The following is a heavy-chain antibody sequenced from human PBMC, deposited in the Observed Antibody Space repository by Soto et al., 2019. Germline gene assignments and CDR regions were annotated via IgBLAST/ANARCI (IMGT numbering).Heavy chain of an antibody. Sequence: QLQLQESGPGLVKPSETLSLTCTVSGGSISSSSYYWGWIRQPPGKELEWIGAIYHSGSPYYHPSLKSRVTTSVDTSKNQFSLRLTSLTAADTAVYFCARQTGGFGYYFDYWGQGTLVTVSS. CDR3: ARQTGGFGYYFDY. CDR1: GGSISSSSYY. D-gene: IGHD3-16*01. J-gene: IGHJ4*02. CDR2: IYHSGSP. V-gene: IGHV4-39*01.